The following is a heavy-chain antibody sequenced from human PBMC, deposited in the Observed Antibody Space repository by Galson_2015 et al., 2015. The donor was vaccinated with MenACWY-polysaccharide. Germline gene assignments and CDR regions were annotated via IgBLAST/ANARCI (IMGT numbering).Heavy chain of an antibody. D-gene: IGHD6-19*01. CDR2: ISGIGDSI. J-gene: IGHJ4*02. V-gene: IGHV3-23*01. Sequence: SLRLSCATSGFTFSSNAMSWARQAPGKGLEWVSAISGIGDSIRYADSVKGRFTISRDASKNTLYLQMSSLRAEDMALYYCAISRGFSSGWKYFDYWGQGTLVTVSA. CDR1: GFTFSSNA. CDR3: AISRGFSSGWKYFDY.